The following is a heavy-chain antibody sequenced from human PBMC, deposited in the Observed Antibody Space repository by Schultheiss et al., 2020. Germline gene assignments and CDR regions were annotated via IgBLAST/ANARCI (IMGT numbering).Heavy chain of an antibody. Sequence: GGSLRLSCAASGFTFSSYDMHWVRQATGKGLEWVSAIGTAGDTYYPGSVKGRFTISRENAKNSLYLQMNSLRAGDTAVYYCARLGIAYGMDVWGQGTTVNVSS. CDR3: ARLGIAYGMDV. CDR1: GFTFSSYD. J-gene: IGHJ6*02. CDR2: IGTAGDT. D-gene: IGHD6-13*01. V-gene: IGHV3-13*01.